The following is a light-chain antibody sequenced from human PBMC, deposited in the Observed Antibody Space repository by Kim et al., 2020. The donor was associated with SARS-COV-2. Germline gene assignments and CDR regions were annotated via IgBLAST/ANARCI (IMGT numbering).Light chain of an antibody. CDR2: VNSDGSH. CDR1: SGYSSYA. CDR3: QTWGTGMGV. J-gene: IGLJ3*02. V-gene: IGLV4-69*01. Sequence: QPALTQSPSASASLGASVKLTCTLSSGYSSYAITWHQQQPEKGPRCLMKVNSDGSHSKGDGIPDRFSGSSSGAERYLTISSLQSEDEADYYCQTWGTGMGVFGGGTKLAVL.